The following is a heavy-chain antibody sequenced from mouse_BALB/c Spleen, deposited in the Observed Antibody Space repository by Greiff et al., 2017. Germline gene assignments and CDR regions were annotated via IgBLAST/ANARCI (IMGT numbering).Heavy chain of an antibody. CDR3: ARWDYRYPYYAMDY. Sequence: QVQLQQSGPELVKPGASVKISCKASGYSFTSYYIHWVKQRPGQGLEWIGWIFPGSGNTKYNEKFKGKATLTADTSSSTAYMQLSSLTSEDSAVYFCARWDYRYPYYAMDYWGQGTSVTVSS. V-gene: IGHV1-66*01. D-gene: IGHD2-14*01. CDR1: GYSFTSYY. CDR2: IFPGSGNT. J-gene: IGHJ4*01.